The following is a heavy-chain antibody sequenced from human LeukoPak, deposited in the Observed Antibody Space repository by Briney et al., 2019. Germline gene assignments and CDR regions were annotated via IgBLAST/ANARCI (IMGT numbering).Heavy chain of an antibody. Sequence: GGSLRLSCAASGFTFSSYGMHWVRQAPGKGLEWVAVIWYDGSNKYYADSVKGRFTISRDNSKNTLYLQMNSLRAEDTAVYYCARVPPPQWLVPLGYFDLWGRGTLVTVSS. J-gene: IGHJ2*01. CDR1: GFTFSSYG. V-gene: IGHV3-33*01. D-gene: IGHD6-19*01. CDR2: IWYDGSNK. CDR3: ARVPPPQWLVPLGYFDL.